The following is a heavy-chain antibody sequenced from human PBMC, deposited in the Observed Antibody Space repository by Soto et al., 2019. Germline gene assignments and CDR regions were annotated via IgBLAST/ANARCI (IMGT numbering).Heavy chain of an antibody. CDR3: ARKMVVAATLDY. D-gene: IGHD2-15*01. J-gene: IGHJ4*02. CDR2: IHTNGITT. Sequence: GGSLRLSCAASGFTFSTYSMHWVRQAPGKGLEYVSAIHTNGITTYYANSVKGRFTISRDNSKNTLYLQMGSLRAEDMAVYYCARKMVVAATLDYWGQGTLVTVSS. V-gene: IGHV3-64*01. CDR1: GFTFSTYS.